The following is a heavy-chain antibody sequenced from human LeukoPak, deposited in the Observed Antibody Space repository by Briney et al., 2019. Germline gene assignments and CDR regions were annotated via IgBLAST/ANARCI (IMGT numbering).Heavy chain of an antibody. D-gene: IGHD4-11*01. Sequence: GWSLRLSCATSGFTFSSYGFHWVRQAPVKGLEWVAVIWFDGSKRYYADSVKGRFTISRDDSKNTVYLQMDSLRAEDTAMYYCARDRGDYSDYSDFFDAWGQGILVTVSS. CDR3: ARDRGDYSDYSDFFDA. CDR2: IWFDGSKR. J-gene: IGHJ4*02. CDR1: GFTFSSYG. V-gene: IGHV3-33*01.